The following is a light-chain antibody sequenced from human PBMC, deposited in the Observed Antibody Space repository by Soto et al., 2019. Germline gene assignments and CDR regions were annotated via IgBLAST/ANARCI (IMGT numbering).Light chain of an antibody. V-gene: IGKV3-20*01. J-gene: IGKJ3*01. CDR1: QSVSSSY. CDR3: QQYGSSPRIT. CDR2: GAS. Sequence: EIVLTQSPGTLSLSPGERATLSCRASQSVSSSYLAWYQQKPGQAPRLLIYGASSRATGIPDRFSGSGSVTDFTLIISRLEPEDFAVYYCQQYGSSPRITFGPGTKVDIK.